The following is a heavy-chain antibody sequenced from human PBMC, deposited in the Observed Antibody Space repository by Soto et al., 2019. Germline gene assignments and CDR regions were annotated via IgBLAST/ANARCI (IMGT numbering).Heavy chain of an antibody. CDR1: GGSISSSSYY. J-gene: IGHJ4*02. CDR3: ASLTADYFDS. V-gene: IGHV4-39*01. Sequence: SETLSLTCTVSGGSISSSSYYWGWIRQPPGKGLEWIGSIYYSGSTHYNPSLESRVTISVDTSKNQFSLKLSSVTAADTAVYYGASLTADYFDSWGQGTLVTVSS. CDR2: IYYSGST. D-gene: IGHD2-2*01.